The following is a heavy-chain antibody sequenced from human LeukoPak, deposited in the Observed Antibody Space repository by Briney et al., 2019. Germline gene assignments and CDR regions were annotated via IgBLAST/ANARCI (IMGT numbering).Heavy chain of an antibody. Sequence: GGSLRLSCAASGFTFSSYSMNWVRQAPGKGLEWVSSISSSSSYIYYADSVKGRFTISRDNAKNSLYLQMNSLRAEDMAVYYCARFFSSSGKADYWGQGTLVTVSS. CDR2: ISSSSSYI. CDR3: ARFFSSSGKADY. J-gene: IGHJ4*02. CDR1: GFTFSSYS. D-gene: IGHD2-2*01. V-gene: IGHV3-21*01.